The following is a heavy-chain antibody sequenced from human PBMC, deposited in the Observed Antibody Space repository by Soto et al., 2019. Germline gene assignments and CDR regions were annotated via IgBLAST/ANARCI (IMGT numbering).Heavy chain of an antibody. V-gene: IGHV4-59*01. D-gene: IGHD5-12*01. J-gene: IGHJ4*02. Sequence: SETLSLTCTVSGGSISSYYWRWIRQPPGKGLEWIGYIYYSGSTNYNPSLKSRVTISVDTSKNQFSLKLSSVTAADTAVYYCARGSRDGYNFHISDYWGQGTLVTVSS. CDR3: ARGSRDGYNFHISDY. CDR2: IYYSGST. CDR1: GGSISSYY.